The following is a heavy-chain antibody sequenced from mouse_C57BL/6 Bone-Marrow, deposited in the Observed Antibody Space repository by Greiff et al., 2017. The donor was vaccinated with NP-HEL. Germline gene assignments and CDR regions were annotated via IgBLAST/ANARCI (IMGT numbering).Heavy chain of an antibody. D-gene: IGHD1-1*01. CDR2: IDPSDSYT. J-gene: IGHJ1*03. CDR1: GYTFTSYW. CDR3: ARSYYYGSSWGGYFDV. Sequence: QVQLQQPGAELVRPGTSVKLSCKASGYTFTSYWMHWVKQRPGQGLEWIGVIDPSDSYTNYNQKFKGKATLTVDKSSSTAYMQLSSLTSEDSAVYSCARSYYYGSSWGGYFDVWGTGTTVTVSS. V-gene: IGHV1-59*01.